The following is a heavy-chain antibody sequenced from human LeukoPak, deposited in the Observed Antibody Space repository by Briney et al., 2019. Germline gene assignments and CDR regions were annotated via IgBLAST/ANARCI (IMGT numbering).Heavy chain of an antibody. V-gene: IGHV4-39*07. CDR1: GGSISSSSYY. J-gene: IGHJ5*02. CDR3: ARDQRYCSGGSCYQPPNWFDP. D-gene: IGHD2-15*01. CDR2: IYYSGNT. Sequence: PSETLSLTCKVSGGSISSSSYYWGWIRQPPGKGLEWIGSIYYSGNTHYTPSLKSRVTISIDTSKNQFSLRLSSVTAADTAVYYCARDQRYCSGGSCYQPPNWFDPWGQGTLVTVSS.